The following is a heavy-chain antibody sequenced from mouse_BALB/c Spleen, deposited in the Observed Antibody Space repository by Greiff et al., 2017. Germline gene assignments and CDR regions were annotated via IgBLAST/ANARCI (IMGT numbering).Heavy chain of an antibody. CDR3: NGRYDGGAMDY. Sequence: VQLQQSGAELVRSGASVKLSCTASGFNIKDYYMHWVTQRPEQGLEWIGWINTENGDTEYAPKFQGKATMTADTSSNTAYLQLSSLTSEDTAVYYSNGRYDGGAMDYWGQGTTVTVTS. CDR1: GFNIKDYY. V-gene: IGHV14-4*02. D-gene: IGHD2-12*01. CDR2: INTENGDT. J-gene: IGHJ4*01.